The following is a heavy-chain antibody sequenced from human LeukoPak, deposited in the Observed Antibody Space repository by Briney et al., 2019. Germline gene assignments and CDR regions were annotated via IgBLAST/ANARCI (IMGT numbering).Heavy chain of an antibody. J-gene: IGHJ5*02. V-gene: IGHV3-20*04. CDR2: INWNGASI. Sequence: PGGSLRLSCAASGFTFDDHGMSWFRQAPGKGLEWVSHINWNGASIGYADSVKGRFTISRDNAKTSLYLQMNSLRAEDTALYYCARHIAAAGTNWFDPWGQGTLVTVSS. CDR3: ARHIAAAGTNWFDP. CDR1: GFTFDDHG. D-gene: IGHD6-13*01.